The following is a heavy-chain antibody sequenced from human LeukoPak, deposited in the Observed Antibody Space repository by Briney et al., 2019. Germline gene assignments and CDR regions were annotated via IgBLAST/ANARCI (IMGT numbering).Heavy chain of an antibody. CDR3: ARLTLGLDAFDI. CDR2: VIHSGTS. Sequence: PSETLSLTCTVSGGSISSYYWSWIRQPPGKGLEWIGEVIHSGTSNYNPSLKSRVTISLDTSKNQFSLKLTSVTAADTALYYCARLTLGLDAFDIWGQGTMVTVSS. CDR1: GGSISSYY. V-gene: IGHV4-34*12. J-gene: IGHJ3*02.